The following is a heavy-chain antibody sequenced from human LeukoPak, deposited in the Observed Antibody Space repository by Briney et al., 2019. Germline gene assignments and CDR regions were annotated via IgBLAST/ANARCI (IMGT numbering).Heavy chain of an antibody. Sequence: GGSLRLSCVGSGFTFRSHAMSWVRQAPGKGLEWVSAISGSGGSTYFADSVKGRFTISRDNSKNTLYLQMNSLRAEDTAVYYCAKDLEGNYYENYDAFDIWGQGTMVTVSS. D-gene: IGHD1-26*01. J-gene: IGHJ3*02. CDR2: ISGSGGST. V-gene: IGHV3-23*01. CDR3: AKDLEGNYYENYDAFDI. CDR1: GFTFRSHA.